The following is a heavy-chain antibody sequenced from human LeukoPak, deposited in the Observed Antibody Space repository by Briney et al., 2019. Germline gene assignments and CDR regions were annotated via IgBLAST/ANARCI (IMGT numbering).Heavy chain of an antibody. J-gene: IGHJ4*02. V-gene: IGHV3-23*01. CDR3: AKEEWLLAVYFDY. D-gene: IGHD3-3*01. CDR2: SGSGVST. CDR1: GFTFSNYA. Sequence: RGSLRPSCAASGFTFSNYAMSWGRQAPGKVLEWVSTSGSGVSTYYADSVKGQFTISRDNSKNTLYLQMNSLRAEDTAVYYCAKEEWLLAVYFDYWGQGTLVTVSS.